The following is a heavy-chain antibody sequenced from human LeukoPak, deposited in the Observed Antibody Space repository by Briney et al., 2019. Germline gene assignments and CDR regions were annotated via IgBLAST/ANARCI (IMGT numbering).Heavy chain of an antibody. CDR2: ISSSGSTI. CDR3: ARTHGTLTGTGFDY. Sequence: GGSLRLSCAASGFTFRSYEMNWVRQAPGKGLEWVSYISSSGSTIYYADSVKGRFTISRDNAKNSLFLQMNSLRAEDTAVYYCARTHGTLTGTGFDYWGQGTLVTVSS. CDR1: GFTFRSYE. V-gene: IGHV3-48*03. J-gene: IGHJ4*02. D-gene: IGHD1-20*01.